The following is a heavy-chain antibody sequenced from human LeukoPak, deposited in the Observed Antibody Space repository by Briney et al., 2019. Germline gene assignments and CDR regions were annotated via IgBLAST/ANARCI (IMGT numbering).Heavy chain of an antibody. V-gene: IGHV3-30*02. D-gene: IGHD3-10*01. J-gene: IGHJ4*02. CDR3: ARDFPGSGSYTFDY. Sequence: PGGSLRLSCAASGFTFSSYGMHWVRQAPGKGLEWVAFIRYGGSNKYYADSVKGRFTISRDNAKNSLYLQMNSLRAEDTAVYYCARDFPGSGSYTFDYWGQGTLVTVSS. CDR1: GFTFSSYG. CDR2: IRYGGSNK.